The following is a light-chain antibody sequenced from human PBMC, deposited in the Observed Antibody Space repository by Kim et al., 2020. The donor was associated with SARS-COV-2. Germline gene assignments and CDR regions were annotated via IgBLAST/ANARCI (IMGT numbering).Light chain of an antibody. J-gene: IGLJ2*01. CDR1: ALPKQY. Sequence: SPGQTARITCSGDALPKQYAYWYQQKPGQAPVLVIYKDSGRPSGIPERFSGSSSGTTVTLTISGVQAEDEADYYCQSADSSGTYVVFGGGTQLTVL. CDR3: QSADSSGTYVV. CDR2: KDS. V-gene: IGLV3-25*03.